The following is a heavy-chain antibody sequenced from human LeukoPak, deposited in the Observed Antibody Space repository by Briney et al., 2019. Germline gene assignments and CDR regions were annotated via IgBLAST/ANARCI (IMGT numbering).Heavy chain of an antibody. CDR1: GGSFSGYY. CDR2: INHSGST. CDR3: ARAGWSYYYYGMDV. D-gene: IGHD6-19*01. V-gene: IGHV4-34*01. Sequence: SETLSLTCAVYGGSFSGYYWSWLRQPPGKGLEWIGEINHSGSTNYNPSLKSRVTISVDTSKNQFSLKLSSVTAADTAVYYCARAGWSYYYYGMDVWGQGTTVTVFS. J-gene: IGHJ6*02.